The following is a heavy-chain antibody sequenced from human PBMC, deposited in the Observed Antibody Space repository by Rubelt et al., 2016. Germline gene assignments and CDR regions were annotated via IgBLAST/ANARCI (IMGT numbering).Heavy chain of an antibody. D-gene: IGHD3-10*01. CDR1: GFSLSTSGVG. J-gene: IGHJ5*02. CDR3: AHISHLWFGELLSSRWFDP. CDR2: IYWNDDK. V-gene: IGHV2-5*01. Sequence: QITLKESGPTLVKPTQTLTLTCTFSGFSLSTSGVGVGWIRQPPGKALEWLALIYWNDDKRYSPSLKSRLTITKDPSKNQVVLTMTNMDPVDTATDYCAHISHLWFGELLSSRWFDPWGQGTLVTVSS.